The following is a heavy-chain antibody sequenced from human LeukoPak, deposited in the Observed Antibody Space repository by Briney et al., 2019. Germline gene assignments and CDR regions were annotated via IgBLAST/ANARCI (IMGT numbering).Heavy chain of an antibody. V-gene: IGHV5-10-1*01. D-gene: IGHD3-22*01. Sequence: GESLKISCKGSGYSFTSYWISWVRQMPGKGREWIGRIDPSDSYTNYSPSFQGHVTISADTSISTAYLQWSRLKASDTAMYYCARPPYDSSGYYGELDYWGQGTLVTVSS. J-gene: IGHJ4*02. CDR2: IDPSDSYT. CDR3: ARPPYDSSGYYGELDY. CDR1: GYSFTSYW.